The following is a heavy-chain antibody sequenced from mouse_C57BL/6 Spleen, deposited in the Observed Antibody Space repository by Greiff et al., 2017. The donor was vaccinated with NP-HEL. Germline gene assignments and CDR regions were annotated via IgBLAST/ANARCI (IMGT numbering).Heavy chain of an antibody. CDR1: GYTFTDYN. V-gene: IGHV1-18*01. D-gene: IGHD1-1*01. Sequence: EVQLQQSGPELVKPGASVKIPCKASGYTFTDYNMDWVKQSHGKSLEWIGDINPNNGGTIYNQKFKGKATLTVDKSSSTAYMELRSLTSEDTAVYYCARPLITTEGWYFDVWGTRTTVTVSS. CDR3: ARPLITTEGWYFDV. CDR2: INPNNGGT. J-gene: IGHJ1*03.